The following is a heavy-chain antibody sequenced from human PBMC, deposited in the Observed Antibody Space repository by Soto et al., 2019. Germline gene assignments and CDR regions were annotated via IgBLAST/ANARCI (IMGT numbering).Heavy chain of an antibody. CDR3: VKVGIQLWLGYDY. J-gene: IGHJ4*02. CDR1: GFTFSSYG. CDR2: ISYDGSNK. Sequence: GGSLRLSCAASGFTFSSYGMHWVRQAPGKGLEWVAVISYDGSNKYYADSVKGRFTISRDNSKNTLYLQMNSLRAEDTAVYYCVKVGIQLWLGYDYWGQGTLVTVSS. V-gene: IGHV3-30*18. D-gene: IGHD5-18*01.